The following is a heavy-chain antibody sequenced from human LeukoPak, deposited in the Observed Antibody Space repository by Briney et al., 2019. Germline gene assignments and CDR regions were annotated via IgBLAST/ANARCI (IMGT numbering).Heavy chain of an antibody. CDR2: IYPGDSDT. V-gene: IGHV5-51*01. CDR1: GYSFTSYW. D-gene: IGHD3-22*01. J-gene: IGHJ4*02. Sequence: GESLKISCKGSGYSFTSYWIGWVRQMPGKGLEWMGIIYPGDSDTRYSPSFQGQATISADKSISTAYLQWSSLKASDTAMYYCASVSYYYDSSGYPTYFDYWGQGTLVTVSS. CDR3: ASVSYYYDSSGYPTYFDY.